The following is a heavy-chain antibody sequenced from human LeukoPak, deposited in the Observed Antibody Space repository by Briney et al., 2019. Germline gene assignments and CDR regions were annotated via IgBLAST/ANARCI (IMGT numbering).Heavy chain of an antibody. V-gene: IGHV3-53*01. D-gene: IGHD4-17*01. CDR1: GFTFSDYY. CDR3: ARVATVTSPWHFDL. J-gene: IGHJ2*01. Sequence: QSGGSLRLSCAASGFTFSDYYMSWIRQAPGKGLEWVSVIYSGGSTYYADSVKGRFTISRDNSKNTLYLQMNSLRVEDTAVYYCARVATVTSPWHFDLWGRGTLVTVSS. CDR2: IYSGGST.